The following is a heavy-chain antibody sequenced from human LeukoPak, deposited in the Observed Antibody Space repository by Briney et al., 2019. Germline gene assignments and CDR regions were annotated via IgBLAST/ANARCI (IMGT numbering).Heavy chain of an antibody. CDR3: ARRAGAYSHPYDY. CDR1: GFTVSSNS. V-gene: IGHV3-53*01. CDR2: IYSDNT. Sequence: GGSLRLSCTVSGFTVSSNSMSWVRQAPGKGLEWVSFIYSDNTHYSDSVKGRFTISRDNSKNTLYLQMNSLRAEDTAVYYSARRAGAYSHPYDYWGQGTLVTVSS. J-gene: IGHJ4*02. D-gene: IGHD4/OR15-4a*01.